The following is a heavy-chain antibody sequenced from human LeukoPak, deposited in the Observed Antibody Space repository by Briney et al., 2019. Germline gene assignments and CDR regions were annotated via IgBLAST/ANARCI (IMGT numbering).Heavy chain of an antibody. D-gene: IGHD1-26*01. CDR1: GYTFTGYY. CDR2: INPNSGGT. J-gene: IGHJ4*02. CDR3: ARDPGYSRPSSYGYFDH. Sequence: ASVKVSCKASGYTFTGYYMHWVRQAPGQGLEWMGRINPNSGGTNYAQKFQGRVTMTRDASISTAYMELSRLRSDDTAVYYCARDPGYSRPSSYGYFDHWGQGTLATVSS. V-gene: IGHV1-2*06.